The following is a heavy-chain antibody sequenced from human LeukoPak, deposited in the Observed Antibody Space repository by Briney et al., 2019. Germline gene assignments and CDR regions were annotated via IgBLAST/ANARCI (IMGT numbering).Heavy chain of an antibody. CDR1: GFTFSSYA. J-gene: IGHJ4*02. V-gene: IGHV3-23*01. CDR2: ISGSGGST. D-gene: IGHD2-2*01. Sequence: GGSLRLSCAASGFTFSSYAMSWVRQAPGKGLEWVSAISGSGGSTYYADSVKGRFTTSRDNSKNTLYLQMNSLRAEDTAVYYCAKGWCSSTSCSFDYWGQGTLVTVSS. CDR3: AKGWCSSTSCSFDY.